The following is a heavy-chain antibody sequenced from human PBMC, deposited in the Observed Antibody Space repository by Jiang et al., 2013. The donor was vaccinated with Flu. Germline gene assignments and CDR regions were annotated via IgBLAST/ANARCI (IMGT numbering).Heavy chain of an antibody. D-gene: IGHD6-19*01. CDR1: GYTLTTYA. Sequence: QSGSELKKPGASVTVSCKASGYTLTTYAMNWVRQAPGQGLEWMGWINTNTGNPTYAQGFTGRFVFSLDTSVSTAYLQISSLKAEDTAVYYCARGGRAGSSGWYDYFEYWGQGTLVTVPS. V-gene: IGHV7-4-1*02. CDR2: INTNTGNP. J-gene: IGHJ4*02. CDR3: ARGGRAGSSGWYDYFEY.